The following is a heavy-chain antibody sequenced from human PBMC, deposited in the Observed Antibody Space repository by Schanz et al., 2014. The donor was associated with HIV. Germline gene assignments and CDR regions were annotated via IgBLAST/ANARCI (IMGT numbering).Heavy chain of an antibody. V-gene: IGHV3-23*01. CDR2: ISGSGGST. D-gene: IGHD4-17*01. Sequence: EVQLLESGGGLVQPGGSLRLSCAASGFTFSSYAMSWVRQAPGKGLEWAPGISGSGGSTYYADSVKGRFTISRDNSKNTLYLQMNSLSPEDTAVYYCARDNRGDYYLDSWGQGTLVTVSS. CDR1: GFTFSSYA. J-gene: IGHJ1*01. CDR3: ARDNRGDYYLDS.